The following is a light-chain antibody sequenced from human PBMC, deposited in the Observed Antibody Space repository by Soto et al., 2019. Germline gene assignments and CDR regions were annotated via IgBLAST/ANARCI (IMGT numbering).Light chain of an antibody. Sequence: VLTQSPATLSVSPGERVTLSCRASQSVSSLLAWYQQKPGQAPRPLIYSTSTRATGIPARFSGSGSGTEFTLTISSLQSEDFAIYYCQQYHYWPYTFGQGTNLEIK. J-gene: IGKJ2*01. CDR3: QQYHYWPYT. CDR2: STS. CDR1: QSVSSL. V-gene: IGKV3-15*01.